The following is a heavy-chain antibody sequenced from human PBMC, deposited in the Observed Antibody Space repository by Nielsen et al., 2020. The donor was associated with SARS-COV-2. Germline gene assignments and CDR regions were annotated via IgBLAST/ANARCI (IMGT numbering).Heavy chain of an antibody. CDR2: IKPDGSGK. CDR1: GFTFSSLW. CDR3: TMVPSVYGFGMDV. D-gene: IGHD3-10*01. Sequence: GESLKISCAASGFTFSSLWMSWVRQVPGKGLEWVADIKPDGSGKVYVDSVKGRFTISRDNAKNSLYLQMNSLRAEDTALYYCTMVPSVYGFGMDVWGQGTTVTVSS. V-gene: IGHV3-7*03. J-gene: IGHJ6*02.